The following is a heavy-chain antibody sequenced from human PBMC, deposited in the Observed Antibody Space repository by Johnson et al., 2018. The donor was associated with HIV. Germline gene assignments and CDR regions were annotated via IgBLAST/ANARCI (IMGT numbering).Heavy chain of an antibody. CDR2: ISYDGNIK. D-gene: IGHD4-17*01. CDR1: GFTFSSYA. J-gene: IGHJ3*02. V-gene: IGHV3-30-3*01. CDR3: ARAMYADDYGGYLFLAPRLDAFDI. Sequence: QVQLVESGGGVVQPGRSLRLSCAASGFTFSSYAMHWVRQAPGKGLEWVAVISYDGNIKFYADYVKGRFSISRDNSKNTLFLDMNSLRAEDTAVYYCARAMYADDYGGYLFLAPRLDAFDIWGPGTIVTVSS.